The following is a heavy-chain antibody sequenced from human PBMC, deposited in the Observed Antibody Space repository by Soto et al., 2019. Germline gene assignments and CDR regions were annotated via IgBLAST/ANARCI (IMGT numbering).Heavy chain of an antibody. D-gene: IGHD3-10*01. CDR2: INHSGST. CDR3: ATWRHNYYGSGSYYNAFDY. V-gene: IGHV4-34*01. Sequence: PSETLSLTCAVYGGSFSGYYWSWIRQPPGKGLEWIGEINHSGSTNYNPSLKSRVTISVDTSKNQFSLKLSSVTAADTAVYYCATWRHNYYGSGSYYNAFDYWGQGTLVTVSS. CDR1: GGSFSGYY. J-gene: IGHJ4*02.